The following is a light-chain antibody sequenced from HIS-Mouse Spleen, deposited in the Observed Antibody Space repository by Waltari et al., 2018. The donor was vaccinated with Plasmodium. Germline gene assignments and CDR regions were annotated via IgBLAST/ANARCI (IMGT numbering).Light chain of an antibody. V-gene: IGKV4-1*01. CDR1: QSVLYSSNNKNY. CDR3: QQYYSTPLT. Sequence: DIVMTQSPDSLAVSLGERATINCKSSQSVLYSSNNKNYLALYQQKPGQPPKLLMYWASTRESGVPDRFSGSGSGTDFSLTISSLQAEEVAVYYCQQYYSTPLTFGGGTKVEIK. J-gene: IGKJ4*01. CDR2: WAS.